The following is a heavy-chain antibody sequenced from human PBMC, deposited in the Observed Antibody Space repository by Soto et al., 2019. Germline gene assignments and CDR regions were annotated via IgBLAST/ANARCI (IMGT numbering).Heavy chain of an antibody. V-gene: IGHV1-58*01. CDR1: GFTFPSSA. J-gene: IGHJ4*02. CDR2: IVVGNDNT. D-gene: IGHD1-1*01. Sequence: QMHLVQSGPEVKKPGTSVKVSCKASGFTFPSSAVQWVRQARGQRLEWIGWIVVGNDNTNSAQKFQERVTFTRDMSTSTVYMELSSLKSEDTAVYYCAADDKTTFIWGQGTLVTVSS. CDR3: AADDKTTFI.